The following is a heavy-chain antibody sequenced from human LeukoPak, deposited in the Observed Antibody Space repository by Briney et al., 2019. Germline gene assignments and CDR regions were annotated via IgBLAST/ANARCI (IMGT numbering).Heavy chain of an antibody. CDR2: IYTSGST. D-gene: IGHD2-8*01. CDR3: ARHKDIVLMVFDY. J-gene: IGHJ4*02. V-gene: IGHV4-4*09. Sequence: SETLSLICTVSGGSISSYYWSWIRQPPGKGLEWIGYIYTSGSTNYNPSLKSRVTISVDTSKNQFSLKLSSVTAADTAVYYCARHKDIVLMVFDYWGQGTLVTVSS. CDR1: GGSISSYY.